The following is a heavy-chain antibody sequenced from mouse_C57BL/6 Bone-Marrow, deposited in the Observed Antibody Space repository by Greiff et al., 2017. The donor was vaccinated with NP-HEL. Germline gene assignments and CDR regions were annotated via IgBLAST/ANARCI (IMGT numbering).Heavy chain of an antibody. CDR3: TSRGNYLYYFDY. CDR2: IDPETGGT. Sequence: QVHVKQSGAELVRPGASVTLSCKASGYTFTDYEMHWVKQTPVHGLEWIGAIDPETGGTAYNQKFKGKAILTADKSSSTAYMELRSLTSEDSAVYYCTSRGNYLYYFDYWGQGTTLTVSS. CDR1: GYTFTDYE. D-gene: IGHD2-1*01. V-gene: IGHV1-15*01. J-gene: IGHJ2*01.